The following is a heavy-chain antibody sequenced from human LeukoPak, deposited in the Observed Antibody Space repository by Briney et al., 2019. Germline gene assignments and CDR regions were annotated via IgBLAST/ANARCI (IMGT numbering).Heavy chain of an antibody. V-gene: IGHV3-9*01. J-gene: IGHJ4*02. CDR1: GFTFDDYA. CDR2: ISWNSGSI. CDR3: AKDIGARDGYFDY. Sequence: GGSLRLSCAASGFTFDDYAMHWVRQAPGKGLEWVSGISWNSGSIGYADSVKGRFTISRDNAKNSLYLQMNSLRAEDTALYYCAKDIGARDGYFDYWGQGTLVTVSS. D-gene: IGHD5-24*01.